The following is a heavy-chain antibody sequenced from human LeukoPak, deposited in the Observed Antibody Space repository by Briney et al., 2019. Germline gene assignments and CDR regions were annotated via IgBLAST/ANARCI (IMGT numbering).Heavy chain of an antibody. V-gene: IGHV1-24*01. CDR3: ATVWGGAVAAFFDY. Sequence: GASVTVSCKVSGYTLTELSMHWVRQAPGKGLEWMGGFDPEDGETIYAQKFQGRVTMTEDTSTDTAYMELSSLRSEDTAVYYCATVWGGAVAAFFDYWGQGTLVTVSS. CDR2: FDPEDGET. D-gene: IGHD6-19*01. J-gene: IGHJ4*02. CDR1: GYTLTELS.